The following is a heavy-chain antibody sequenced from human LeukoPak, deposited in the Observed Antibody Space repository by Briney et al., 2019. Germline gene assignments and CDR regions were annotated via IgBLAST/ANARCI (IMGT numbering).Heavy chain of an antibody. J-gene: IGHJ4*02. CDR3: AREWWYLDY. CDR2: IKEDGSDI. V-gene: IGHV3-7*05. D-gene: IGHD2-15*01. CDR1: GFTFTSYP. Sequence: PGGSLRLSCAASGFTFTSYPMTWVPQAPGRGVEWAARIKEDGSDIYYVDSVKGRFTISRENAKRSLYLQMNSLRAEDTAVYYCAREWWYLDYWGQGTLVTVSS.